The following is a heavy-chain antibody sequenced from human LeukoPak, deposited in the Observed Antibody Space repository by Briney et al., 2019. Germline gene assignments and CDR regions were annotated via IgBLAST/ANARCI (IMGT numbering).Heavy chain of an antibody. CDR2: ISSSSSYI. Sequence: PGRSLRLSCAASGFTFSSYAMHWVRQAPGKGLEWVSSISSSSSYIYYADSVKGRFTISRDNAKNSLYLQMNSLRAEDTAVYYCASERSSYGSNWGQGTLVTVSS. CDR3: ASERSSYGSN. J-gene: IGHJ4*02. V-gene: IGHV3-21*01. CDR1: GFTFSSYA. D-gene: IGHD5-18*01.